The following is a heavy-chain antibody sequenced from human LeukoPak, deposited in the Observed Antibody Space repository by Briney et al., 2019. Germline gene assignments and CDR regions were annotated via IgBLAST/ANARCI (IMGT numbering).Heavy chain of an antibody. CDR2: IYYSGST. D-gene: IGHD2-2*01. J-gene: IGHJ4*02. V-gene: IGHV4-39*07. CDR3: ARDWGVSSTSY. Sequence: SETLSLTCTVSGGSISSSSYYWGWIRQPPGKGLEWIGSIYYSGSTYYNPSLKSRVTISVDTSKNQFSLKLSSVTAADTAVYYCARDWGVSSTSYWGQGTLVTVSS. CDR1: GGSISSSSYY.